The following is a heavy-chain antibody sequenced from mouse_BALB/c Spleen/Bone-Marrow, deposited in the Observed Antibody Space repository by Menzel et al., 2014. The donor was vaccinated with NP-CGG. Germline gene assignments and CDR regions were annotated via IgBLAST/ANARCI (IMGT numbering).Heavy chain of an antibody. CDR1: GYTFTSYD. CDR3: ASAPSMDY. J-gene: IGHJ4*01. V-gene: IGHV1S33*01. CDR2: IYPGDGSS. Sequence: SGPELVKPGALVKISCKASGYTFTSYDINWVKQRPGQGLEWIGWIYPGDGSSKYNEKFKGKATLTADKSSSTAYMQLSSLTSENSAVYFCASAPSMDYWGQGTSVTVSS. D-gene: IGHD1-3*01.